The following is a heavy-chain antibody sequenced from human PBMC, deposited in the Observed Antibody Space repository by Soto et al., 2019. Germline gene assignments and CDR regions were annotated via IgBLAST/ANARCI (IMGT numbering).Heavy chain of an antibody. J-gene: IGHJ4*02. Sequence: EVQLVESGGGAVRPGGSLRLSWAASGFPFDDYGMSWVRQAPGKWLEWVSGINRHGGSTGYADSVKGRFTIFRENAKNSLHLHMNSLRAEDTAFYYCARTPGYYGDFFDYWGQGTLVTVSA. CDR2: INRHGGST. V-gene: IGHV3-20*04. CDR3: ARTPGYYGDFFDY. D-gene: IGHD4-17*01. CDR1: GFPFDDYG.